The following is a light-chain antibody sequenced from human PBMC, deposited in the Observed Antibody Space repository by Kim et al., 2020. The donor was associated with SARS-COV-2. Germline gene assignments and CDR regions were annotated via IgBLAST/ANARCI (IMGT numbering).Light chain of an antibody. Sequence: EIVMTQSPGTLSVSPGERATLSCRASQSVISNLAWYQQKPGQAPRLLIYGASSRATGIPDRFSGSGSGTDFTLTINRLEPEDFAVYYCQQYATSPRTFGQGTKVDIK. V-gene: IGKV3-20*01. CDR3: QQYATSPRT. J-gene: IGKJ1*01. CDR2: GAS. CDR1: QSVISN.